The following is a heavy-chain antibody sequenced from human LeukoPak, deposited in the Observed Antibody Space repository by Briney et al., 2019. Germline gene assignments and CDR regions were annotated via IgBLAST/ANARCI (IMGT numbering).Heavy chain of an antibody. V-gene: IGHV1-69*06. CDR3: AREDDTGRYMGDDAFDI. CDR2: IIPIFGTA. J-gene: IGHJ3*02. Sequence: SVKVSCKASGGTFSSYAISWVRQAPGQGLEWMGGIIPIFGTANYAQKFQGRVTITADKSTSTVYMELSSLRSEDTAVYYCAREDDTGRYMGDDAFDIWGQGTMVTVSS. D-gene: IGHD1-26*01. CDR1: GGTFSSYA.